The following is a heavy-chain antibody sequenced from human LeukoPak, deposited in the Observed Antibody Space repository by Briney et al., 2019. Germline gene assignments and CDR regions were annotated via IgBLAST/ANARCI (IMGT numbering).Heavy chain of an antibody. Sequence: SVKVSCKASGYTFTGYYIHWVRQAPGQGLEWMGGIIPIFGTANYAQKFQGRVTITADKSTSTAYMELSSLRSEDTAVYYCARARIVVVVAATVANYYMDVWGKGTTVTVSS. CDR3: ARARIVVVVAATVANYYMDV. V-gene: IGHV1-69*06. CDR1: GYTFTGYY. D-gene: IGHD2-15*01. J-gene: IGHJ6*03. CDR2: IIPIFGTA.